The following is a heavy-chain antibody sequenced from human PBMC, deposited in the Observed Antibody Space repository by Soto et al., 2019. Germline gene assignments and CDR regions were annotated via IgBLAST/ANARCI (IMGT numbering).Heavy chain of an antibody. Sequence: PSQTLSLTCAISGDTVSDDNVACDWIRQSPSRGLEWLGRTYYRSKWYHEYAVSVNSRIIINPDTSKNQFSLQLNSVTPEDTAVYYCAREAHRGMDVWGQGTTVTVSS. CDR3: AREAHRGMDV. J-gene: IGHJ6*02. CDR2: TYYRSKWYH. CDR1: GDTVSDDNVA. V-gene: IGHV6-1*01.